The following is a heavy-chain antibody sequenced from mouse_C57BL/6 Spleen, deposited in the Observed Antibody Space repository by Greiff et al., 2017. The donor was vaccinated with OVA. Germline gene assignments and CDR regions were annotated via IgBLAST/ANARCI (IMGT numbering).Heavy chain of an antibody. Sequence: EVQLQQSGPELVKPGASVKISCKASGYTFTDYYMNWVKQSHGKSLEWIGDINPNNGGTSYNQKFKGKATLTVDKSSSTAYMELRSLTSEDSAVYYCARYDYDEGGYAMDYWGQGTSVTVSS. CDR3: ARYDYDEGGYAMDY. CDR2: INPNNGGT. J-gene: IGHJ4*01. V-gene: IGHV1-26*01. D-gene: IGHD2-4*01. CDR1: GYTFTDYY.